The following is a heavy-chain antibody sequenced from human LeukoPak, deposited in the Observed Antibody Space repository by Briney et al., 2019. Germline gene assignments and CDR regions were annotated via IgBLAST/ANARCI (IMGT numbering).Heavy chain of an antibody. CDR3: AGVSCTNGVCYGFDF. CDR2: IKQDGSEK. V-gene: IGHV3-7*01. D-gene: IGHD2-8*01. Sequence: PGGSLRLSCAASGFTFSRYWISWVRQAPGKGLEWVANIKQDGSEKYYVDSVKGRFTISRDNAKNSLYLQMNSLRGEDTAVYYCAGVSCTNGVCYGFDFWGQGTLVTVSS. CDR1: GFTFSRYW. J-gene: IGHJ4*02.